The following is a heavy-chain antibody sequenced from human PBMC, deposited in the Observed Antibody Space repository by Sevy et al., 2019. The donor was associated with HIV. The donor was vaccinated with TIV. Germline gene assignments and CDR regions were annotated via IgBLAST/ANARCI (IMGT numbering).Heavy chain of an antibody. CDR2: IYYSGST. V-gene: IGHV4-61*01. CDR1: GGSVSSGSYY. J-gene: IGHJ6*02. D-gene: IGHD4-17*01. Sequence: SETLSLTCTVSGGSVSSGSYYWSWIRQPPGKGLEWIGYIYYSGSTNYNPSLKSRVTISVDTSKNQFSLKLSSVTAADTAVYYCARMRSGDYSYYYYYGMDVWGQGTTVTVSS. CDR3: ARMRSGDYSYYYYYGMDV.